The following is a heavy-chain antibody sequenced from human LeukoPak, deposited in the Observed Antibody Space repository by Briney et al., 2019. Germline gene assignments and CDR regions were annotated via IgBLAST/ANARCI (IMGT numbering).Heavy chain of an antibody. V-gene: IGHV3-53*01. CDR1: GFTVSSNS. CDR2: IYSDNT. J-gene: IGHJ4*02. Sequence: GGSLRLSCTVSGFTVSSNSMSWVRQAPGKGLEWVSFIYSDNTHYSDSVKGRFTISRDNSKNTLHLQMNSLRAEDTAVYYCARRAGAYSHPYDYWGQGTLVTVSS. D-gene: IGHD4/OR15-4a*01. CDR3: ARRAGAYSHPYDY.